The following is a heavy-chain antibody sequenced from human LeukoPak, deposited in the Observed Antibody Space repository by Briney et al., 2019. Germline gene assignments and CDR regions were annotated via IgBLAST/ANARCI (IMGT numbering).Heavy chain of an antibody. J-gene: IGHJ4*02. CDR2: INPGGGTT. D-gene: IGHD5-18*01. CDR3: ARSLHRRGYSYGDY. Sequence: GASVKLSCKAAGYTFTTYYMHWVRQAPGQGLEWMGIINPGGGTTTYAQKFQGRVTMTRDTSTSTVYMELGSLRSEDTAVYYCARSLHRRGYSYGDYWGQGTLVTVSS. V-gene: IGHV1-46*01. CDR1: GYTFTTYY.